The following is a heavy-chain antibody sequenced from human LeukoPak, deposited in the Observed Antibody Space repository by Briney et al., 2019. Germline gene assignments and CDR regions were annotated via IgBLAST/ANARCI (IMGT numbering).Heavy chain of an antibody. CDR3: ARDGFYGRTEDYYYYYGMDV. Sequence: PSETLSLTCTVSGGSISSYYWSWIRQPPGKGLEWIGYNYYSGSTNYNPSLKSRVTISVDTSKNQFSLKLSSVTAADTAVYYCARDGFYGRTEDYYYYYGMDVWGQGTTVTVSS. J-gene: IGHJ6*02. CDR2: NYYSGST. CDR1: GGSISSYY. D-gene: IGHD2/OR15-2a*01. V-gene: IGHV4-59*01.